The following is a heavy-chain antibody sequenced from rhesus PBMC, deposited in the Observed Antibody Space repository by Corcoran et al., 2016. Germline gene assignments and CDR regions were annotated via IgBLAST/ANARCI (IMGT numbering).Heavy chain of an antibody. V-gene: IGHV1S9*01. CDR3: ARDGGRKDLDY. CDR2: INPKKGNA. CDR1: GYTFTSYY. Sequence: QVQLVQSGAEVKKPGASVTLSCKTSGYTFTSYYLNWVRPAPGQVCEWMGCINPKKGNAGYAQKFKGRVTMTRDTSTSTVYMELSSLRSEDRALYYCARDGGRKDLDYWGQGVLVTVSS. D-gene: IGHD2-2*01. J-gene: IGHJ4*01.